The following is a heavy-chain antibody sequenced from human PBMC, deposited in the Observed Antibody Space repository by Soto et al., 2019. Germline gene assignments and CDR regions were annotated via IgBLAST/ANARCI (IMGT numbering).Heavy chain of an antibody. CDR2: ISGSGGST. D-gene: IGHD6-13*01. CDR1: GFTVSSYA. Sequence: GGSLRLSCAASGFTVSSYAMSWVRQAPGKGLEWVSAISGSGGSTYYADSVKGRFTISRDNSKNTLYLQMNSLRAEDTAVHYCAKESGSWYFTFDYWGQGTQVTVSS. CDR3: AKESGSWYFTFDY. J-gene: IGHJ4*02. V-gene: IGHV3-23*01.